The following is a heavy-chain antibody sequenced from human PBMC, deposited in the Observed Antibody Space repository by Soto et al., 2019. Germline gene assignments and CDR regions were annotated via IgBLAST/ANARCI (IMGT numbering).Heavy chain of an antibody. D-gene: IGHD2-21*02. CDR2: IYYSGST. CDR1: GGSISSYY. J-gene: IGHJ4*02. V-gene: IGHV4-59*01. CDR3: ARDSGYCGGDCYTFDY. Sequence: PSETLSLTCTVSGGSISSYYWSWIRQPPGKGLEWIGYIYYSGSTNYNPSLKSRVTISVDTSKNQFSLKLSSVTAADTAVYYCARDSGYCGGDCYTFDYWGQGTLVTVSS.